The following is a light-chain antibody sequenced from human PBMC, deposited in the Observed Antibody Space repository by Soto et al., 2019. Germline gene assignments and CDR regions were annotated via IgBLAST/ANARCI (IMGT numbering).Light chain of an antibody. CDR1: NNDVGAYNY. V-gene: IGLV2-14*03. Sequence: QSALTQPASVSGSPGQSITISCTGSNNDVGAYNYVSWYQQHPGKALKTMIYDVSNRPSGVSNRFSGSKSGNTASLTISGLQAEDEADYYCSSYTRSSTVVFGGGTQLTVL. CDR2: DVS. J-gene: IGLJ3*02. CDR3: SSYTRSSTVV.